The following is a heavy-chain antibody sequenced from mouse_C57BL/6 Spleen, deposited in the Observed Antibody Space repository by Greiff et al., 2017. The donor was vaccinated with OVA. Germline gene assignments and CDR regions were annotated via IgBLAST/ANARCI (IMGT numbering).Heavy chain of an antibody. CDR1: GFTFSDYG. CDR2: ISNLAYSI. D-gene: IGHD2-4*01. Sequence: EVKVEESGGGLVQPGGSLKLSCAASGFTFSDYGMAWVRQAPRKGPEWVAFISNLAYSIYYADTVTGRFTISRENAKNTLYLEMSSLRSEDTAMYYCARYDYEGNYYAMDYWGQGTSVTVSS. J-gene: IGHJ4*01. V-gene: IGHV5-15*04. CDR3: ARYDYEGNYYAMDY.